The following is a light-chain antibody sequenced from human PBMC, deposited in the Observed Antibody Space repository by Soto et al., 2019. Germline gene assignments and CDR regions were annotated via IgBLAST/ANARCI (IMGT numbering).Light chain of an antibody. CDR2: HAS. J-gene: IGKJ1*01. CDR3: QQRSSSPWT. V-gene: IGKV3-11*01. Sequence: EIVLTQSPATLSLSPGERATLSCRASQSVSNYLAWYQQKRGQAPRLLIYHASNRATGIPARFSGSASGTAFTLTSSMLEPDDFAVYCCQQRSSSPWTFGQGTKVEIK. CDR1: QSVSNY.